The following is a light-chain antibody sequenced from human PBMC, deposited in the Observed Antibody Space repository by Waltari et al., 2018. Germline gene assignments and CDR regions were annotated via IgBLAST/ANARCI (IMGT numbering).Light chain of an antibody. CDR3: QQYYSYPRT. Sequence: RVTHSPSSLSSSTGDRVTITCRASQGISSYLAWYQQKPGKAPKLLIYAASTLQSGVPSRFSGSGSGTDFTLTISCLQSEDFATYYCQQYYSYPRTFGQGTKVEIK. V-gene: IGKV1-8*01. J-gene: IGKJ1*01. CDR2: AAS. CDR1: QGISSY.